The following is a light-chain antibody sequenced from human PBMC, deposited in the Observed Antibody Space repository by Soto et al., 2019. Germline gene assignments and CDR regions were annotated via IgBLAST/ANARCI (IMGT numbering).Light chain of an antibody. V-gene: IGLV2-14*03. CDR1: SSDIGGYNY. CDR3: SSYTTSSTLV. CDR2: DVS. J-gene: IGLJ2*01. Sequence: QSVLTQPASVSGSPGQSITISCTGTSSDIGGYNYVSWYQQHPDKAPKLIIYDVSDRPSGISNRFSASKSANTASLTISWLQAGDEADYYCSSYTTSSTLVFGGGTKLTVL.